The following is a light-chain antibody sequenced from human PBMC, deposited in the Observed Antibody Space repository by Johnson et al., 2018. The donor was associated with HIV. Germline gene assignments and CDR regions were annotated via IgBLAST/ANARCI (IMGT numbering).Light chain of an antibody. CDR1: SSNIGNNY. Sequence: QSVLTQSPSVSAAPGQKVTISCSGSSSNIGNNYVSWYQQLPGTAPKLLIYENNKRPSGIPDRFSGSRSGTSATLGITGLQTGDEADYYCGTWHSSLSAGRLFGTGTKVTVL. V-gene: IGLV1-51*02. J-gene: IGLJ1*01. CDR3: GTWHSSLSAGRL. CDR2: ENN.